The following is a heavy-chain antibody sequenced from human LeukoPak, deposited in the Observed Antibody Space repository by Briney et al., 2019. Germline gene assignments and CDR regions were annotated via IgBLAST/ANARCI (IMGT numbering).Heavy chain of an antibody. V-gene: IGHV3-30*04. CDR1: GFTFSSYA. D-gene: IGHD3-10*01. CDR3: ARDPPRDYYGSGSPEYYYGMDV. Sequence: GGSLRLSCAASGFTFSSYAMHWVRQAPGKGLEWVAVISYDGSNKYYADSVKGRFTISRDNSKNTLYLQMNSLRAEDTAVYYCARDPPRDYYGSGSPEYYYGMDVWGQGTTVTVSS. CDR2: ISYDGSNK. J-gene: IGHJ6*02.